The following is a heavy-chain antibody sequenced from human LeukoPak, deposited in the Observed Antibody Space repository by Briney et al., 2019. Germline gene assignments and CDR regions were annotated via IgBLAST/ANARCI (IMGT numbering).Heavy chain of an antibody. Sequence: GGSLRLSCAASGFTVSLYYMTWVRQAPGKGLEWVSVIYSGGPTYYADSVKGRFTISRDNSKNTLYLQMNSLRAEDTAVYYCAKWRGSLWGQGTLVTVSS. V-gene: IGHV3-53*05. CDR3: AKWRGSL. J-gene: IGHJ4*02. CDR2: IYSGGPT. D-gene: IGHD2-8*01. CDR1: GFTVSLYY.